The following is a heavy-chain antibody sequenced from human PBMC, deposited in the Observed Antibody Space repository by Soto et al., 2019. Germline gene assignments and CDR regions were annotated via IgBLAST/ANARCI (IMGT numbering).Heavy chain of an antibody. CDR2: ISGNGDAT. J-gene: IGHJ4*02. V-gene: IGHV3-23*01. CDR1: AFTFSAYA. CDR3: ASDGGAAY. D-gene: IGHD3-3*01. Sequence: GGSLRLSCAASAFTFSAYAMSWVRQAPGKGLEWVSIISGNGDATDYTDPVKGRFTISRDNSKNTLYLQMNSLRAEDTAVYYCASDGGAAYWGQGTLVTVSS.